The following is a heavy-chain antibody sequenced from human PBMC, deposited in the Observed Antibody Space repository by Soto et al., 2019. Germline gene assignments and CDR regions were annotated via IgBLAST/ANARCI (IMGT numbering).Heavy chain of an antibody. CDR2: INHSGST. CDR3: AREGYSYGIDY. V-gene: IGHV4-34*01. Sequence: PSKTLSLTCAVYGGSFSGYYWSWIRQPPGKGLEWIGEINHSGSTNYNPSLKSRVTISVDTSKNQFSLKLSSVTAADTAVYYCAREGYSYGIDYWGQGTLVTVST. CDR1: GGSFSGYY. D-gene: IGHD5-18*01. J-gene: IGHJ4*02.